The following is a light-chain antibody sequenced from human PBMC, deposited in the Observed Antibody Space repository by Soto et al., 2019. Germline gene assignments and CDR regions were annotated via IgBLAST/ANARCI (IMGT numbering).Light chain of an antibody. V-gene: IGKV1-39*01. Sequence: DIQMTQSPSSLSASVGDRVTITCRASQSISSYLNWYQQKPGKAPKLLIYAASSLQSGVPSRFSGSGSGTDFTLTISSLEPEDVAVYYCHQYGNSPYTFGQGTKVLIK. CDR1: QSISSY. J-gene: IGKJ2*01. CDR3: HQYGNSPYT. CDR2: AAS.